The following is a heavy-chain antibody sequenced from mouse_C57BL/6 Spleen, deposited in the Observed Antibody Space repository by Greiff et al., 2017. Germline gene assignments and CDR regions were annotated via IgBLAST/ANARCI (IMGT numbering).Heavy chain of an antibody. J-gene: IGHJ4*01. CDR2: IDPSDSET. V-gene: IGHV1-52*01. Sequence: VQLQQPGAELVRPGSSVKLSCKASGYTFTSYWMHWVKQRPIQGLEWIGNIDPSDSETHYNQKFKDKATLTVDKSSSTAYMQLSSLTSEDSAVYYCARCEDYYSNYYAMDYWGQGTSVTVSS. CDR3: ARCEDYYSNYYAMDY. D-gene: IGHD2-5*01. CDR1: GYTFTSYW.